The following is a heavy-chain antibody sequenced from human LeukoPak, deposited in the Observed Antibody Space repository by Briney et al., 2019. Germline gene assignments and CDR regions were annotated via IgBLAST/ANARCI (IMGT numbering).Heavy chain of an antibody. CDR2: INHSGST. CDR3: ARVSVITVTTSAIYFDY. CDR1: GGSFSGYY. D-gene: IGHD4-17*01. J-gene: IGHJ4*02. Sequence: SETLSLTCAVYGGSFSGYYWSWIRQPPGKGREWIGEINHSGSTNYNPSLKSRVTISVDTSKNQFSLKLSSVTAADTAVYYCARVSVITVTTSAIYFDYWGQGTLVTVSS. V-gene: IGHV4-34*01.